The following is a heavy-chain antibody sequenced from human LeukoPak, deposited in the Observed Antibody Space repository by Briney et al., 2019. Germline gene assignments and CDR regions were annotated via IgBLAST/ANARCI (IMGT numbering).Heavy chain of an antibody. CDR1: GFTFSSYS. V-gene: IGHV3-21*01. CDR2: ISSSSSYI. CDR3: ARDTDYYDSSGPRFDY. Sequence: PGRSPRLSCAASGFTFSSYSMNWVRQAPGKGLEWVSSISSSSSYIYYADSVKGRFTISRDNAKNSLYLQMNSLRAEDTAVYYCARDTDYYDSSGPRFDYWGQGTLVTVSS. D-gene: IGHD3-22*01. J-gene: IGHJ4*02.